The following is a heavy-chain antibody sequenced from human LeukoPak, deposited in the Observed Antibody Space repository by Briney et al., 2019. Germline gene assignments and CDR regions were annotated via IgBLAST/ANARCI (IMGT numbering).Heavy chain of an antibody. CDR1: GYTFTSYD. CDR2: MNPNSGNT. V-gene: IGHV1-8*01. J-gene: IGHJ6*03. D-gene: IGHD3-3*01. CDR3: ARGPAGYYSYYYYYYMDV. Sequence: GASVKVPCKASGYTFTSYDINWVRQATGQGLEWMGWMNPNSGNTGYAQKFQGRVTMTRNTSISTAYMELSSLRSEDTAVYYCARGPAGYYSYYYYYYMDVWGKGTTVTISS.